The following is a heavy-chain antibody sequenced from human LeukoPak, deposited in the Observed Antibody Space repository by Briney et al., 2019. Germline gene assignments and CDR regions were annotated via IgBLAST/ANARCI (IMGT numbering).Heavy chain of an antibody. CDR1: GFTFSSYE. CDR2: ISRSGSTI. Sequence: PGGSLRLSCAASGFTFSSYEMNWVRQAPGKGLEWVSYISRSGSTIYYADSVKGRFTISRDNAKNSLYLQMNSLRAEDTAVYYCARFLGFGESFFDYWGQGTLVTVSS. CDR3: ARFLGFGESFFDY. V-gene: IGHV3-48*03. D-gene: IGHD3-10*01. J-gene: IGHJ4*02.